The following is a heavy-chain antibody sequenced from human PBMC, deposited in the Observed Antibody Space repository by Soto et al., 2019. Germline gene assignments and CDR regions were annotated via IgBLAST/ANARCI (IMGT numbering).Heavy chain of an antibody. V-gene: IGHV4-31*03. CDR3: ALWGYDWNFDY. Sequence: QVQLQESGPGLVKPSQTLSLTCTVSGGSISSGGYYWSWIRQHPGKGLEWIGYIYYSGSTYYNPSLKCRVTIAVDTSKNQLSLKLSSVTAADTAVYYCALWGYDWNFDYWGQGTLVTVSS. CDR1: GGSISSGGYY. D-gene: IGHD5-12*01. CDR2: IYYSGST. J-gene: IGHJ4*02.